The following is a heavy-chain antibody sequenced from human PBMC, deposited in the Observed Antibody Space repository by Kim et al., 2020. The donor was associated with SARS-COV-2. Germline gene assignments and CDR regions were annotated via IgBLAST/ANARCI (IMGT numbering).Heavy chain of an antibody. CDR3: ARSGYDY. CDR2: SSSDI. D-gene: IGHD5-18*01. Sequence: SSSDIHYADSVKGRFTISRDNAKNSLYLQMNSLRAEDTAVYYCARSGYDYWGQGTLVTVSS. J-gene: IGHJ4*02. V-gene: IGHV3-21*01.